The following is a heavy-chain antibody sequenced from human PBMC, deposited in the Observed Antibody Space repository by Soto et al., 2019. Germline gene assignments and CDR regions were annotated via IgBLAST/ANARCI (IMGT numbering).Heavy chain of an antibody. CDR2: IYYSGST. J-gene: IGHJ6*03. V-gene: IGHV4-59*08. CDR3: ARLGCTNGVCYHYYMDV. Sequence: SETLSLTCTVSGGSISSYYWSWIRQPPWKGLEWIGYIYYSGSTNYNPSLKSRVTISVDTSKNQFSLKLSSVTAADTAVYYCARLGCTNGVCYHYYMDVWGKGTTVTVSS. D-gene: IGHD2-8*01. CDR1: GGSISSYY.